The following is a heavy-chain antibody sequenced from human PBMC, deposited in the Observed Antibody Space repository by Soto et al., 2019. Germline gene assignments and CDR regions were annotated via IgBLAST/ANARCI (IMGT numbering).Heavy chain of an antibody. CDR1: GGTFSSYA. J-gene: IGHJ6*02. CDR2: IIPIFGTA. D-gene: IGHD5-18*01. V-gene: IGHV1-69*06. Sequence: SVNVSCKASGGTFSSYALSWVRPAPGQGLEWMGGIIPIFGTANYAQKFQGRVTITADKSTSTAYMELSSLRSEDTAVYYCAQPLDTAMVYYYYCMDVWGQGTTVTVSS. CDR3: AQPLDTAMVYYYYCMDV.